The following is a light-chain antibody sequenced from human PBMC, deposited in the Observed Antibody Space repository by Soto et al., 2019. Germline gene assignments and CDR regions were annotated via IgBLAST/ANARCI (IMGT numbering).Light chain of an antibody. Sequence: EIVMTQSPATLSVSPGERATLSCRASQSVSSNLAWYQQKPGQAPRLLIYGASTRATGITARFSGSGSGTEFTHTISSLQSEDFAVYYCQQYNNWPPYTFGQWTKLEIK. CDR3: QQYNNWPPYT. CDR1: QSVSSN. J-gene: IGKJ2*01. V-gene: IGKV3-15*01. CDR2: GAS.